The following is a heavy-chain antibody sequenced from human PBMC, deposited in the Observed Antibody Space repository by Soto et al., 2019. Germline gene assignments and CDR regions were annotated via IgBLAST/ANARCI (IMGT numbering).Heavy chain of an antibody. CDR2: IYSGGST. CDR1: GFTVSSNY. J-gene: IGHJ6*02. Sequence: WGSLRLSCAASGFTVSSNYLSWVRQAPGKGLEWVSVIYSGGSTYYADSVKGRFTISRDNSKNTLYLQMNSLRAEDTAVYYCARDLVVATYYSYGMDVWGQGTTVTVSS. CDR3: ARDLVVATYYSYGMDV. V-gene: IGHV3-53*01. D-gene: IGHD2-15*01.